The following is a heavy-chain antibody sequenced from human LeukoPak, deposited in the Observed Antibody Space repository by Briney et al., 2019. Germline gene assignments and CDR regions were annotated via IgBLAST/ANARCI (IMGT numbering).Heavy chain of an antibody. J-gene: IGHJ6*02. V-gene: IGHV3-30-3*01. CDR1: GFTFSSYA. D-gene: IGHD2-2*01. Sequence: PGGSLRLSCAASGFTFSSYAMHWVRQAPGKGLEWVAVISYDGSNKYYADSVKGRFTISRDNSKNTLYLQMNSLRAEDTAVYYCARSSLQLQDYYYYYGMDVWGQGTTVTVSS. CDR3: ARSSLQLQDYYYYYGMDV. CDR2: ISYDGSNK.